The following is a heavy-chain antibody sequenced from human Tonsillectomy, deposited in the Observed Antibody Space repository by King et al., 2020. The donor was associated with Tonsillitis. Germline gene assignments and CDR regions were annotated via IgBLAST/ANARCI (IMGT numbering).Heavy chain of an antibody. J-gene: IGHJ3*02. CDR3: AREITVGYSYGYLGHAFDI. V-gene: IGHV3-7*03. Sequence: VQLVESGGGLVQPGGSLRLSCAASGFTFSSYWMSWVRQAPGKGLEWVSNIKQDGSEKYYVDSVKGRFTISRDNAKNSLYLQMNSVRTEDTAVYYCAREITVGYSYGYLGHAFDIWGQGTMVTVSS. D-gene: IGHD5-18*01. CDR1: GFTFSSYW. CDR2: IKQDGSEK.